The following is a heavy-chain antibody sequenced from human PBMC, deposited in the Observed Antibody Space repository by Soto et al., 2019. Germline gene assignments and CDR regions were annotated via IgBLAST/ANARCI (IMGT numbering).Heavy chain of an antibody. Sequence: EVQLVETGGGLIQPGGSLRLSCAASGFTVSRNYMSWVRQAPGKGLEWVSVIYSGGSTYYADSLKGRFTISRDNSTNTLYLQMNSLRAGDTAVYYCARNVQELNYGSGGTLYYYYYGMDVWGQGTTVTVS. V-gene: IGHV3-53*02. CDR1: GFTVSRNY. CDR3: ARNVQELNYGSGGTLYYYYYGMDV. CDR2: IYSGGST. J-gene: IGHJ6*02. D-gene: IGHD3-10*01.